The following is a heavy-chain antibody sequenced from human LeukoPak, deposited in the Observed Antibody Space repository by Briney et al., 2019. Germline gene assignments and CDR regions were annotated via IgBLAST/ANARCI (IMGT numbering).Heavy chain of an antibody. Sequence: LETLSLTCTVSGGSISSYYWSWIRQPAGKGLEWIGRISTGGSTNYNPSLKSRVTMSVDTSKNHFSLKLSSVTAADTAVYYCTEGITMDYWGQGTLVTVSS. CDR3: TEGITMDY. CDR1: GGSISSYY. J-gene: IGHJ4*02. V-gene: IGHV4-4*07. CDR2: ISTGGST. D-gene: IGHD3-10*01.